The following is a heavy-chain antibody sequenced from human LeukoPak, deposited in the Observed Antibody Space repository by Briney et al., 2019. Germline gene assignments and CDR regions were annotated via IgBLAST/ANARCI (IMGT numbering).Heavy chain of an antibody. Sequence: SETLSLTCSVSGDSISNFYWSWIRQPPGKGLEWIGSIYYSGSTYYNPSLKSRVTISVDTSKNQFSLKLSSVTAADTAVYYCASQKWLQTNTIDYWGQGTLVTVSS. D-gene: IGHD5-24*01. V-gene: IGHV4-59*08. CDR1: GDSISNFY. J-gene: IGHJ4*02. CDR2: IYYSGST. CDR3: ASQKWLQTNTIDY.